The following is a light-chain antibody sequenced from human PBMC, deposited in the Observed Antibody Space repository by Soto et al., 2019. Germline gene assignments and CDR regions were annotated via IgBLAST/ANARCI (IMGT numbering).Light chain of an antibody. CDR1: QSVTTY. J-gene: IGKJ3*01. Sequence: EIVLTQSPATLSLSPGERANISCRASQSVTTYLPWYQQKPGQAPRLLIYGASTRATGVPARFSGSGSGTEFTLTISSLQSEDSAIYYCQQYSSWPFTFGPGTKVDI. V-gene: IGKV3-15*01. CDR2: GAS. CDR3: QQYSSWPFT.